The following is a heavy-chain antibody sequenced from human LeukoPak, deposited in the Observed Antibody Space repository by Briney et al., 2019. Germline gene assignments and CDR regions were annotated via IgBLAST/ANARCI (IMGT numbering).Heavy chain of an antibody. D-gene: IGHD4-17*01. CDR2: ISYDGSNN. J-gene: IGHJ4*02. Sequence: QPGGSLRLSCAASGFTFSSYAMHWVRQAPGKGLEWVAVISYDGSNNYYADSVKGRFTISRDNSKNTLFLQMNSLRAEDTAVYYCARDRSTVTTWVDYWGQGTLVTVSS. V-gene: IGHV3-30*04. CDR1: GFTFSSYA. CDR3: ARDRSTVTTWVDY.